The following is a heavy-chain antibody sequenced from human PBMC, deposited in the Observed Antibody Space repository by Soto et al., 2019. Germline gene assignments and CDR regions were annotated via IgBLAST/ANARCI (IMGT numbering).Heavy chain of an antibody. J-gene: IGHJ3*02. D-gene: IGHD2-21*01. Sequence: EVQLVESGGGLVQPGGSLRLSCAASGFTFSNNWMHWVRQAPGKGLVWVSRIHRDGSTTSYADSVKGRFTISRDNAKNTLYLQMNSLRAEDTALYYCARAQASYVMDDAFDIWGQGTIVTVSS. CDR3: ARAQASYVMDDAFDI. V-gene: IGHV3-74*01. CDR2: IHRDGSTT. CDR1: GFTFSNNW.